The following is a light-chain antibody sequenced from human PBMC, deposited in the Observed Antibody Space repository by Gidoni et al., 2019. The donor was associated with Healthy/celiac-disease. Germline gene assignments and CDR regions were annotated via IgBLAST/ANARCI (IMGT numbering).Light chain of an antibody. CDR1: QSVSSY. V-gene: IGKV3-11*01. J-gene: IGKJ4*01. CDR2: DAS. CDR3: QQRSNWPPLT. Sequence: EIGLTQSPATLSLSPGERATLSCRASQSVSSYFAWYQQKPGQAPRLLIYDASNRATGIPARFSGSGSGTDFALTISSLEPEAFAVYYCQQRSNWPPLTFGGGTKVEIK.